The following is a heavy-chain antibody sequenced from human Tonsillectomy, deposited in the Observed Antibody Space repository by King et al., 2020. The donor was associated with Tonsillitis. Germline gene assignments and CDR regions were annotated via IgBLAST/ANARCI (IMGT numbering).Heavy chain of an antibody. J-gene: IGHJ3*01. CDR1: GFTFNSYA. CDR3: AKDYPLTGAFDF. Sequence: VQLVESGGTLVQPGGSLRLSCAASGFTFNSYAMNWVRQAPGKGLEWVSTITGGGGSTYYADSVKGRFTISRDNSKNTLYLQMDSRRAEDTAVYYCAKDYPLTGAFDFWGQGTMVTVSS. V-gene: IGHV3-23*04. CDR2: ITGGGGST.